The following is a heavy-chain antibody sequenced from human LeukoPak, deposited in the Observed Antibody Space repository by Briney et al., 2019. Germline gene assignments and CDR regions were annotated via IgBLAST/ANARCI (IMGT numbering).Heavy chain of an antibody. CDR1: GGSFSGYY. V-gene: IGHV4-34*01. J-gene: IGHJ5*02. D-gene: IGHD3-22*01. CDR3: ASLPDYYDSSGRIRKGFAP. CDR2: INHSGST. Sequence: PSETLSLTCAVYGGSFSGYYWSWIRQPPGKGLEWIGEINHSGSTNYNPSLKSRVTISVDTSKNQFSLKLSSVTAADTAVYYCASLPDYYDSSGRIRKGFAPGGRGTLVTVSS.